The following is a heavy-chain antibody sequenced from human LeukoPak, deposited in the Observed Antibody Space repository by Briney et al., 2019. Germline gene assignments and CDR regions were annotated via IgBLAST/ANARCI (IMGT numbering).Heavy chain of an antibody. CDR3: ARDAGGAFGNYVNYFDY. CDR1: GLILSSYG. D-gene: IGHD4-11*01. J-gene: IGHJ4*02. Sequence: GGSLRLSCAASGLILSSYGIHWFRQAPGKGLEGVAVIGYDGSNIYYGDSVKGRFSISRGASKNTVYLQMDSLRAEDTAVYYCARDAGGAFGNYVNYFDYWGQGTLVTVSS. CDR2: IGYDGSNI. V-gene: IGHV3-33*01.